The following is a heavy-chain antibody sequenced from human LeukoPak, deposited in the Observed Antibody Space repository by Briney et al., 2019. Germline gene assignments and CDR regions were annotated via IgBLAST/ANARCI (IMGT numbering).Heavy chain of an antibody. CDR2: ISSSGGYI. CDR1: GFTFSSYS. Sequence: GGSLRLSCAASGFTFSSYSMNWVRQAPGKGLEWVSSISSSGGYIYYADSVKGRFTISRDNAKNSLYLQMNSLRAEDTAVYYCARDYYDSSGYLGSNSSIPFLFDYWGQGTLVTVSS. CDR3: ARDYYDSSGYLGSNSSIPFLFDY. J-gene: IGHJ4*02. V-gene: IGHV3-21*01. D-gene: IGHD3-22*01.